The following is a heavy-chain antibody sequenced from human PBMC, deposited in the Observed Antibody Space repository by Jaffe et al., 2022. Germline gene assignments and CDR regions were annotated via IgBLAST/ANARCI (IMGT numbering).Heavy chain of an antibody. CDR3: ARPPLYCSSTSCYSGRDYYYYMDV. Sequence: QVQLVQSGAEVKKPGASVKVSCKASGYTFTGYYMHWVRQAPGQGLEWMGRINPNSGGTNYAQKFQGRVTMTRDTSISTAYMELSRLRSDDTAVYYCARPPLYCSSTSCYSGRDYYYYMDVWGKGTTVTVSS. CDR1: GYTFTGYY. CDR2: INPNSGGT. D-gene: IGHD2-2*01. J-gene: IGHJ6*03. V-gene: IGHV1-2*06.